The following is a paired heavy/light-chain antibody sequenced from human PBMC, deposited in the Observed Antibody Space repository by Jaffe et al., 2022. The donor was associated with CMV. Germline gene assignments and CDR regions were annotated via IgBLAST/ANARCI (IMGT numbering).Heavy chain of an antibody. CDR2: IYHSGST. CDR1: GGFISSNNW. CDR3: ARDSKAGIDS. J-gene: IGHJ4*02. V-gene: IGHV4-4*02. Sequence: QVQLQESGPGLVKSSGTLSLTCAVSGGFISSNNWWIWVRQPPGKGLEWIGEIYHSGSTNYNPSLTSRVTISADTSKNQFSLKLTSVSAADTAVYYCARDSKAGIDSWGQGTLVSVSS.
Light chain of an antibody. V-gene: IGKV3-11*01. CDR3: QQRSGWPPAAT. CDR2: DAS. Sequence: EIVLTQSPATLSLSPGERATLSCRASQSVDTYVAWFQQKPGLAPRLVIYDASNRATDIPARFSGSGSGTDFTLTISSLEPEDFAVYYCQQRSGWPPAATFGGGTKVEIK. J-gene: IGKJ4*01. CDR1: QSVDTY.